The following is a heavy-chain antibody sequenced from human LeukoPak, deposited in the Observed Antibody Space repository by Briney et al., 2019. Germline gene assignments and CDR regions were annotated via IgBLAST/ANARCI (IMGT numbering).Heavy chain of an antibody. CDR1: GGSISSSN. D-gene: IGHD3-22*01. CDR2: ISSSSSYI. V-gene: IGHV3-21*01. CDR3: ARDGYDSSGYYPDY. Sequence: GTLSLTCAVSGGSISSSNWWSWVRQAPGKGLEWVSSISSSSSYIYYADSVKGRFTISRDNAKNTLYLQMNSLRAEDTAVYYCARDGYDSSGYYPDYWGQGTLVTVSS. J-gene: IGHJ4*02.